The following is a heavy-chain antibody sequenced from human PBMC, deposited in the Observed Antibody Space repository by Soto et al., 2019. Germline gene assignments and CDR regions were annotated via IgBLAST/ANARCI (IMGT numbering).Heavy chain of an antibody. CDR1: GYTFTSYY. J-gene: IGHJ4*02. D-gene: IGHD3-9*01. Sequence: GASVKVSCKASGYTFTSYYMHWVRQAPGQGLEWMGIINPSGGSTSYAQKFQGRVTMTRDTSTSTVYMELSSLRSEDTAVYYCARDWNYDILTGYSPFDYWGQGTLVTVSS. CDR2: INPSGGST. V-gene: IGHV1-46*01. CDR3: ARDWNYDILTGYSPFDY.